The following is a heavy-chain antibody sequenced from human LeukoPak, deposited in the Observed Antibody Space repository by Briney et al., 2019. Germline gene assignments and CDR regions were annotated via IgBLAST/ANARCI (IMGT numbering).Heavy chain of an antibody. V-gene: IGHV1-18*01. CDR3: ARQFSLRENVDY. Sequence: ASVTVSCKASGYTFTSYGISWVRQAPGQGLEWMGWISAYNGNTNYAQKLQGRVTMTTDTSTSTAYVELRSLRSDDTAVYYCARQFSLRENVDYWGQGTLVTVSS. J-gene: IGHJ4*02. D-gene: IGHD3-9*01. CDR2: ISAYNGNT. CDR1: GYTFTSYG.